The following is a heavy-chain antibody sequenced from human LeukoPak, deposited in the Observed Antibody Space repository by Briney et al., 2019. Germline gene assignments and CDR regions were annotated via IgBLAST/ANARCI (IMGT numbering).Heavy chain of an antibody. CDR3: ARPVGSYHAFDI. D-gene: IGHD3-10*01. V-gene: IGHV4-34*01. J-gene: IGHJ3*02. Sequence: SETLSLTCAVYGGSLSGYYWSWIRQPPGKGLEWIGEINHSGSTNYNPSLKSRVTISVDTSKNQFSLKLSSVTAADTAVYYCARPVGSYHAFDIWGQGTMVTVSS. CDR2: INHSGST. CDR1: GGSLSGYY.